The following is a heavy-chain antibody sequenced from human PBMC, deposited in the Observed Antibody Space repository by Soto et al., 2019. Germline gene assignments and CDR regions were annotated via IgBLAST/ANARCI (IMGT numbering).Heavy chain of an antibody. Sequence: PGGSLRLSCAASGFTFSTHSMNWVRQAPGKGLEWISYITSSSGTMYADSVKGRFTISRDNAKNSLYLQMNSLRAEDTAVYFCVGEVGFQLIYWGQGT. D-gene: IGHD2-2*01. CDR1: GFTFSTHS. V-gene: IGHV3-48*01. J-gene: IGHJ4*02. CDR2: ITSSSGT. CDR3: VGEVGFQLIY.